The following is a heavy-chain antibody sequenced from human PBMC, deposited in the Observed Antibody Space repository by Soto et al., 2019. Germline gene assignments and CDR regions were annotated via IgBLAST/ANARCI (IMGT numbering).Heavy chain of an antibody. CDR1: GGSISRYY. CDR3: PSLYGDYSAFDI. J-gene: IGHJ3*02. Sequence: PSETLSLTCSVSGGSISRYYWGWIRQPPGKGLEWIGYIYYSGSTNYNPSLKSRVTISVDTSKNQFSLKLSSVTAAVTAVYDCPSLYGDYSAFDIWGQGTMVTVSS. V-gene: IGHV4-59*01. CDR2: IYYSGST. D-gene: IGHD4-17*01.